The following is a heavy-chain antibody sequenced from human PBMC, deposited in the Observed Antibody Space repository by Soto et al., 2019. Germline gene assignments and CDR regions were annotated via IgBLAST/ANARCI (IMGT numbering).Heavy chain of an antibody. CDR3: ARGRGVIKSDAFDI. Sequence: SETLSLTCTASGGSISTENYYWSWVRQHPGKGLEWIGYIYYSGSTNYNPSLKGRVTISVDTSKNQFSLKLSSVTAADTAVYYCARGRGVIKSDAFDIWGQGTMVTVSS. J-gene: IGHJ3*02. D-gene: IGHD3-10*01. CDR2: IYYSGST. V-gene: IGHV4-31*03. CDR1: GGSISTENYY.